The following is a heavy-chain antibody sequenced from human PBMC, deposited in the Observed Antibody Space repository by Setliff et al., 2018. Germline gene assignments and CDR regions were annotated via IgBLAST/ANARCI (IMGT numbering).Heavy chain of an antibody. D-gene: IGHD3-3*01. V-gene: IGHV3-7*01. Sequence: LSCAASGFTFSRYWMSWVRQAPGKGLEWVANIKQDGSEKYYVDSVKGRFTISRDNAKNSLYLQMNSLRAEDTAVYYCARATIFGVAPYYYYYYGMDVWGQGTTVTVS. J-gene: IGHJ6*02. CDR1: GFTFSRYW. CDR2: IKQDGSEK. CDR3: ARATIFGVAPYYYYYYGMDV.